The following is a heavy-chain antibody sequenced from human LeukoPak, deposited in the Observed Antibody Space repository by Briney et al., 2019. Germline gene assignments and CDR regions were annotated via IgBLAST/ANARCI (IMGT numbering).Heavy chain of an antibody. CDR2: INHSGST. D-gene: IGHD2-21*02. V-gene: IGHV4-34*01. Sequence: SETLSLTCAVYGGSFSGYYWSWIRQPPGKGLEWIGEINHSGSTNYNPSLKSRVTISVDTSKNQFSLKLSSVTAADTAVYYCARAARRVTAIRDWFDPWGQGTLVTVSS. CDR1: GGSFSGYY. J-gene: IGHJ5*02. CDR3: ARAARRVTAIRDWFDP.